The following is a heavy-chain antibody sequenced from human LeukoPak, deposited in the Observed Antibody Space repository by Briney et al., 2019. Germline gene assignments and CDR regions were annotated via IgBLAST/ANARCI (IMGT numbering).Heavy chain of an antibody. CDR3: ARGGGGPAY. D-gene: IGHD2-15*01. J-gene: IGHJ4*02. CDR1: GYSFTDYF. CDR2: INPNSGGT. V-gene: IGHV1-2*02. Sequence: ASVKVSCKASGYSFTDYFIHWVRQAPGQGLEWMGWINPNSGGTNYAQKFQGRVTMTRDTSISTAYMELTSLTSDDTAVYFCARGGGGPAYWGPGTLVTVSS.